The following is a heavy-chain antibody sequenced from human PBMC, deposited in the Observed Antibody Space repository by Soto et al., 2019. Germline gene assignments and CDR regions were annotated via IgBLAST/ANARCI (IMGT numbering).Heavy chain of an antibody. V-gene: IGHV4-38-2*02. CDR2: ISHGGTT. Sequence: PSETLSLTCTVSGDSITSGSYWGWIRQPPGEGPEWIASISHGGTTFYNPSLRSRVSISVDSSKNPFSLSLTSVTAADTATYYCARVHVMVVAGSTFDYWGPGTLVTVSS. D-gene: IGHD6-19*01. J-gene: IGHJ4*03. CDR1: GDSITSGSY. CDR3: ARVHVMVVAGSTFDY.